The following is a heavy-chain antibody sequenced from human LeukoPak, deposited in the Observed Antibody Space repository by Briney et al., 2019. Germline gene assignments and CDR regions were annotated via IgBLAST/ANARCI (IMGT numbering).Heavy chain of an antibody. CDR1: GYTFTTYG. CDR2: IIPIFGTA. Sequence: SVTVSCKASGYTFTTYGISWVRQAPGQGLEWMGGIIPIFGTANYAQKFQGRVTITADESTSTAYMELSSLRSEDTAVYYCARDKLTYYYDSSGYKLDYWGQGTLVTVSS. D-gene: IGHD3-22*01. CDR3: ARDKLTYYYDSSGYKLDY. V-gene: IGHV1-69*13. J-gene: IGHJ4*02.